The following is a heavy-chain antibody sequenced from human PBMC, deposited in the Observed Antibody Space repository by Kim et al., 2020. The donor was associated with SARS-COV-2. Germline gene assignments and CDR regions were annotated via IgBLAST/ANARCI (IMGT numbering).Heavy chain of an antibody. V-gene: IGHV4-34*01. D-gene: IGHD3-10*01. J-gene: IGHJ6*02. CDR1: GGSFSGYY. CDR2: INHSGST. Sequence: SETLSLTCAVYGGSFSGYYWSWIRQPPGKGLEWIGEINHSGSTNYNPSLKSRVTISVDTSKNQFSLKLSSVTAADTAVYYCARGLRTWPQTYYYGSGHYYYGMDVWGQGTTVTVSS. CDR3: ARGLRTWPQTYYYGSGHYYYGMDV.